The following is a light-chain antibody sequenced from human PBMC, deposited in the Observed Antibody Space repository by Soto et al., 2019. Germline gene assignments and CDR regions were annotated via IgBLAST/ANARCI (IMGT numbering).Light chain of an antibody. CDR2: EVT. CDR1: SSDIGNYNY. V-gene: IGLV2-8*01. J-gene: IGLJ2*01. CDR3: SSYAGTLVV. Sequence: QSALTQPPSASGSPGQSVTISCTGTSSDIGNYNYVSWYQKHPGKAPKLMIYEVTKRPSGVPDRFSGSKSGNAASLTVSGLQAEDEADYYCSSYAGTLVVFGGGTKLTVL.